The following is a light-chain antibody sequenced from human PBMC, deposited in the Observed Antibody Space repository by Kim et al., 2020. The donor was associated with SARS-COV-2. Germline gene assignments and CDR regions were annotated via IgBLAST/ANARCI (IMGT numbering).Light chain of an antibody. Sequence: SYELTQPPSVSVAPGKTARITCGGNNIGSKSVHCYQQKPGQAPVLVIYYDSDRPSGIPERFSGSNSGNTATLTISRVEAGDEADYYCQVWDSSSAVVFGGGTQLTVL. V-gene: IGLV3-21*04. J-gene: IGLJ2*01. CDR2: YDS. CDR1: NIGSKS. CDR3: QVWDSSSAVV.